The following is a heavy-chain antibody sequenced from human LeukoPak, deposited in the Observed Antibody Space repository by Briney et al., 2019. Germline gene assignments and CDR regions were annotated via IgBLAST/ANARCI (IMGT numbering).Heavy chain of an antibody. CDR3: ARDAARSGYDYAFDI. J-gene: IGHJ3*02. Sequence: SETLSLTCAVSGGSISSGGYSWSWIRQPPGKGLEWIGYIYHSGSTNYNPSLKSRVTISVDTSKNQFSLKLSSVTAADTAVYYCARDAARSGYDYAFDIWGQGTMATVSS. D-gene: IGHD5-12*01. CDR2: IYHSGST. CDR1: GGSISSGGYS. V-gene: IGHV4-30-2*01.